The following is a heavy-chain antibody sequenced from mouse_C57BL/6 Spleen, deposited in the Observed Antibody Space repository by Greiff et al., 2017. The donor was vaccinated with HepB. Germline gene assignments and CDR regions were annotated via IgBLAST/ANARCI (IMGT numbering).Heavy chain of an antibody. V-gene: IGHV10-1*01. CDR1: GFSFNTYA. J-gene: IGHJ4*01. CDR3: VRHGRKGAMDY. Sequence: EVQLVESGGGLVQPKGSLKLSCAASGFSFNTYAMNWVRQAPGKGLEWVARIRSKSNNYATYYADSVKDRFTISRDDSESMLYLQMNNLKTEDTAMYYCVRHGRKGAMDYWGQGTSVTVSS. D-gene: IGHD1-3*01. CDR2: IRSKSNNYAT.